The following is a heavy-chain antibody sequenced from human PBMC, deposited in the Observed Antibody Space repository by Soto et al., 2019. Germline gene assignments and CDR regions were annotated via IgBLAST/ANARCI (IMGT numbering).Heavy chain of an antibody. J-gene: IGHJ4*02. CDR2: INPSGGST. Sequence: ASVKVSCKASGYTFTSYYMHWVRQAPGQGLEWMGIINPSGGSTSYAQKFQGRVTMTRDTSKNTLYLQMNSLRAEDTAVYYCAYSSTPFDYWGQGTLVTVSS. CDR3: AYSSTPFDY. CDR1: GYTFTSYY. V-gene: IGHV1-46*01. D-gene: IGHD6-13*01.